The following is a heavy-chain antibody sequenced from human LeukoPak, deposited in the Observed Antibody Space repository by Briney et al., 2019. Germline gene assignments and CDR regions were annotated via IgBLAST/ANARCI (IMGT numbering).Heavy chain of an antibody. CDR2: IIPIFGTA. CDR1: GGTFSSYA. D-gene: IGHD2-2*01. Sequence: GASVKVSCKASGGTFSSYAISWVRQAPGQGLEWMGGIIPIFGTANYAQKFQGRVTITADESTSIAYMELSSLRSEDTAVYYCARDLWPAASKYYYYYDMDVWGQGTTVIVCS. J-gene: IGHJ6*02. CDR3: ARDLWPAASKYYYYYDMDV. V-gene: IGHV1-69*13.